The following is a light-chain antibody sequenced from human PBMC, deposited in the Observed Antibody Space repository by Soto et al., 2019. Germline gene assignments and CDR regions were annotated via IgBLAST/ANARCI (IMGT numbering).Light chain of an antibody. CDR1: SSDIGDYNY. CDR2: EVS. CDR3: SSYTSSGTLYV. Sequence: QSALTQPASVSGSPGQSITISCTGTSSDIGDYNYVSWYQQHPGKAPKVMIYEVSNRPSGVSNRFSGSKSGNTASLTISGLQAEDEADYYCSSYTSSGTLYVFGTGTKLTVL. V-gene: IGLV2-14*01. J-gene: IGLJ1*01.